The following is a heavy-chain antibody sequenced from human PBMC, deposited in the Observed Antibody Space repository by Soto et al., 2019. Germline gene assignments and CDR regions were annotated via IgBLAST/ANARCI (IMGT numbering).Heavy chain of an antibody. CDR1: GGFISSYY. J-gene: IGHJ4*02. V-gene: IGHV4-59*01. Sequence: SETLSLTCTVSGGFISSYYWSLIRQPPGKGLEWIGYIYYSGSTNYNPSLKSRVTISVDTSKNQFSLKLSSVTAADTAVYYCARGTGYYYDSSGYRPAYFDYWGQGTLVTVSS. CDR2: IYYSGST. CDR3: ARGTGYYYDSSGYRPAYFDY. D-gene: IGHD3-22*01.